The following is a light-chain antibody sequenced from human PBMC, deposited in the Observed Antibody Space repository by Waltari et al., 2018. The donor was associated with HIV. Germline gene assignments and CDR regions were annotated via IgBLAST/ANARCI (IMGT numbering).Light chain of an antibody. V-gene: IGLV1-47*01. Sequence: QSVLTQPPSASGAPGQTVTIACSGSTPNVETQWESWYQQLPGTTPKLLIYRNYQRPSGVPDRFSSSKSGASASLIISGLRSEDEADYFCGVWDSTLKQWLFGGRTKLTVL. J-gene: IGLJ3*02. CDR3: GVWDSTLKQWL. CDR1: TPNVETQW. CDR2: RNY.